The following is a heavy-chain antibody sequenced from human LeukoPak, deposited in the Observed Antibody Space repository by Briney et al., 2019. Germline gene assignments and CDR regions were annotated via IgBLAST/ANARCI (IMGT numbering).Heavy chain of an antibody. D-gene: IGHD2-15*01. Sequence: GASVKVSCKASGYTFTGYYMHWVRQAPGQGLEWMGWINPNSGGTNYAQKFQGRVTMTRDTSLSTAYMELSRLRSDDTAVYYCARVRGYCSGGSCSKRFLAGGYFDYWGQGTLVTVSS. V-gene: IGHV1-2*02. J-gene: IGHJ4*02. CDR3: ARVRGYCSGGSCSKRFLAGGYFDY. CDR2: INPNSGGT. CDR1: GYTFTGYY.